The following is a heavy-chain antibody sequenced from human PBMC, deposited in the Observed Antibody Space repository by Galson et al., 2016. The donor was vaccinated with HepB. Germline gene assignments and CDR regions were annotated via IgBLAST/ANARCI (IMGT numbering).Heavy chain of an antibody. CDR3: ARHRRVGSGNQYYFDY. Sequence: QSGAEVKKPGESLTISCKASGYSFTSNWISWVRQMPGKGLEWMGKIDPSDSYSNYNPSFRGHVTISGDKSISTAYLQWSSLKASDTAMYYCARHRRVGSGNQYYFDYWGQGTLVTVSS. CDR1: GYSFTSNW. D-gene: IGHD3-16*01. CDR2: IDPSDSYS. J-gene: IGHJ4*02. V-gene: IGHV5-10-1*01.